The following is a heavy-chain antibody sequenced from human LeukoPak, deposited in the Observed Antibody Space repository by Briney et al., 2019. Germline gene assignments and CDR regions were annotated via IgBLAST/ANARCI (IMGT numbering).Heavy chain of an antibody. D-gene: IGHD3-10*01. CDR3: AKEDLWFGDAFDL. V-gene: IGHV3-23*01. J-gene: IGHJ3*01. CDR2: ISGGGVGRT. Sequence: QPGGSLRLSCEASGFTFNSYAMSWVRQAPGKGLDWVSVISGGGVGRTDYADSVRGRFTISRDDSKNTMYLEMNSLTVEDTAVYFCAKEDLWFGDAFDLWGQGTLVTVSS. CDR1: GFTFNSYA.